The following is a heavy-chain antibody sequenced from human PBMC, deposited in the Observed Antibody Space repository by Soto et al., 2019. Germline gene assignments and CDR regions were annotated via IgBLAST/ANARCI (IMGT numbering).Heavy chain of an antibody. D-gene: IGHD2-2*01. Sequence: ASVKVSCKASGYTFTSYYMHWVRQAPGQGLEWMGIINPSGGSTSYAQEFQGRVTMTRDTSTSTVYMELSSLRSEDTAVYYCARGVTVGVPAALGPPAYRGQRTLVTGSS. V-gene: IGHV1-46*03. J-gene: IGHJ1*01. CDR1: GYTFTSYY. CDR3: ARGVTVGVPAALGPPAY. CDR2: INPSGGST.